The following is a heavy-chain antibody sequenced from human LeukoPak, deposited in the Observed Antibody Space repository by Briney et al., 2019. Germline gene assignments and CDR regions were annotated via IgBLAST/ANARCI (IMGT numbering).Heavy chain of an antibody. V-gene: IGHV3-30-3*01. CDR1: GFTFSSYA. D-gene: IGHD1/OR15-1a*01. J-gene: IGHJ4*02. CDR2: ISYDGSNK. CDR3: AENSALEY. Sequence: GRSLRLSCAASGFTFSSYAMHWVRQAPGKGLEWVAVISYDGSNKYYADSVKGRFTISRDNSKNTLYLQMNSPRAEDTAVYYCAENSALEYWGQGTLVTVSS.